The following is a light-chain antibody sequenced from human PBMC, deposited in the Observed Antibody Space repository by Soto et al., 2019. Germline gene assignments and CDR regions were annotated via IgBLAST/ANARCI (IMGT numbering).Light chain of an antibody. Sequence: EIVLTQSPGTLSLSPGERATLSCRASQSLASNYLAWYQQKPGQAPRLLLYGSSTRVTGIPDRFSGSGSGTDFTLTISRLEPEDFAVYYCQHYRSSWTFGQGTKVEIK. J-gene: IGKJ1*01. CDR1: QSLASNY. CDR3: QHYRSSWT. CDR2: GSS. V-gene: IGKV3-20*01.